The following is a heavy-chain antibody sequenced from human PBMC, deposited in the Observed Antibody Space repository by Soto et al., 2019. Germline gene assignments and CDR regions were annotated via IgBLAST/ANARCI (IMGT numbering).Heavy chain of an antibody. CDR2: ISYAGRNK. Sequence: QVQLVESGGGVVQPGRSLRLSCAASGFTFSSYGMHWVRQAPGKGLEWVAVISYAGRNKDYADSVKGRFTISRDNSKNTLELQMNSLRAEDTAVYYCAKVRRDGYAEDAFDIWGQGTMVTVSS. V-gene: IGHV3-30*18. CDR1: GFTFSSYG. J-gene: IGHJ3*02. D-gene: IGHD5-12*01. CDR3: AKVRRDGYAEDAFDI.